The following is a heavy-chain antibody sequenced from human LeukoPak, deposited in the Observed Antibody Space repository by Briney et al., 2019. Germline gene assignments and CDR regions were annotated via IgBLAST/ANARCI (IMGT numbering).Heavy chain of an antibody. D-gene: IGHD1-7*01. CDR3: ARPMYNWNYAAPDY. CDR2: INAGNGNT. V-gene: IGHV1-3*01. CDR1: GYTFTSYG. Sequence: ASVKVSCKASGYTFTSYGISWVRQAPGQGLEWMGWINAGNGNTKYSQKFQGRVTITRDTSASTAYMELSSLRSEDTAVYYCARPMYNWNYAAPDYWGQGTLVTVSS. J-gene: IGHJ4*02.